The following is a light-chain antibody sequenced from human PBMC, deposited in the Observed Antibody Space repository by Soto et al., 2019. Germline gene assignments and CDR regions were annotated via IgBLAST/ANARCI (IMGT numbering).Light chain of an antibody. V-gene: IGLV1-40*01. CDR3: QSYDSSLRGV. Sequence: QSVVTQPPSVSGAPGQRVTVSCTGNRSNIGAGYDVHWYQQVPGRAPKLLIYVNNNRPSGVPDRFTGAKSGTSASLAISGLQGEDEADYYCQSYDSSLRGVFGTGTKLTVL. J-gene: IGLJ1*01. CDR1: RSNIGAGYD. CDR2: VNN.